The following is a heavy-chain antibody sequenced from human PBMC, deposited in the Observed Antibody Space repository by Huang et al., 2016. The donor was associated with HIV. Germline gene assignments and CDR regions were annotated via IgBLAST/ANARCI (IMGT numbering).Heavy chain of an antibody. CDR3: ARLFDYGDTFDY. CDR2: IYPGDSNT. Sequence: EVQLMQSGAEVKKPGESLKISCKGSGYSFTSYWIGWVRQVPGKGLEWMGIIYPGDSNTRYSPSVQGQVTISVDKSINTAYRQWSSLKASDTAMYYWARLFDYGDTFDYWGQGTLVTVS. V-gene: IGHV5-51*01. D-gene: IGHD4-17*01. J-gene: IGHJ4*02. CDR1: GYSFTSYW.